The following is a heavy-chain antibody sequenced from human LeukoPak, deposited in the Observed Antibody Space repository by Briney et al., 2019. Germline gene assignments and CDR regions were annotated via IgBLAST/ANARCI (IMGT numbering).Heavy chain of an antibody. J-gene: IGHJ4*02. CDR2: ISAYNGNT. CDR3: ARDGGRGLLRFGEPPATYYFDY. CDR1: GYTFTSYG. Sequence: ASVKVSCKASGYTFTSYGISWVRQAPGQGLEWMGWISAYNGNTNYAQKLQGRVTMTTDTSTSTAYMELRSLRSDDTAVYYCARDGGRGLLRFGEPPATYYFDYWGQGTLVTVSS. D-gene: IGHD3-10*01. V-gene: IGHV1-18*01.